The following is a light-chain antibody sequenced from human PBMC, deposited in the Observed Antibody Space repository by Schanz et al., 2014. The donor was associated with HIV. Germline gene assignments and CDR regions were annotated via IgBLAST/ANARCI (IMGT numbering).Light chain of an antibody. Sequence: DIQMSQSPSTLSASVGDRVTITCRASQSISNWLAWYQQKPGKAPRLLIYKASSLESGVPSRFSGSGSGTEFTLTISSLQPDDFATYYCQQYIDNPWTFGQGTKVDIK. V-gene: IGKV1-5*03. CDR3: QQYIDNPWT. CDR2: KAS. CDR1: QSISNW. J-gene: IGKJ1*01.